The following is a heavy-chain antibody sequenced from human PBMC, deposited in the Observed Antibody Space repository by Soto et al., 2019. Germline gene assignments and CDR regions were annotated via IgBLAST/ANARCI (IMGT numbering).Heavy chain of an antibody. Sequence: TVSGGSVSSGSYYWSWIRQPPGKGLEWIGYIYYSGSTNYNPSLKSRVTISVDTSKNQFSLKLSSVTAADTAVYYCAGGFDDSSGYYPYYFDYWGQGTLVTVSS. D-gene: IGHD3-22*01. J-gene: IGHJ4*02. V-gene: IGHV4-61*01. CDR3: AGGFDDSSGYYPYYFDY. CDR2: IYYSGST. CDR1: GGSVSSGSYY.